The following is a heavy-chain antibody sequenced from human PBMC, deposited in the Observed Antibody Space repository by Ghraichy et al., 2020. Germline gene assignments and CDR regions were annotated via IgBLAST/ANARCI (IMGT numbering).Heavy chain of an antibody. Sequence: GGSLRLSCAASGFIFTNAWMSWVRQAPGKGLEWVGRIKSKTDGGTTDYAAPVKGRVSISRDDSRSTLFLQMDSLRIEDTAIYYCTTEDPVEMAPGYWGQGTLVTVSS. J-gene: IGHJ4*02. CDR3: TTEDPVEMAPGY. CDR1: GFIFTNAW. V-gene: IGHV3-15*01. D-gene: IGHD5-24*01. CDR2: IKSKTDGGTT.